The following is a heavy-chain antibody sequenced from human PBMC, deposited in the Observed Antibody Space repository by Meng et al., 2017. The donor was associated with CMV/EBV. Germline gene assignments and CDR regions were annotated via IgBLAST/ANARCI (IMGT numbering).Heavy chain of an antibody. J-gene: IGHJ5*02. V-gene: IGHV4-34*01. CDR2: INHSGST. CDR1: ESFSGYY. D-gene: IGHD2-2*01. CDR3: ARRGRRQLPFSYNWFDP. Sequence: ESFSGYYWNWIRQPPGKGLGWIGEINHSGSTNYRTSLKSLVTISVGTSKSQFSLKLSSVTAADTAVYYCARRGRRQLPFSYNWFDPWGQGTLVTVSS.